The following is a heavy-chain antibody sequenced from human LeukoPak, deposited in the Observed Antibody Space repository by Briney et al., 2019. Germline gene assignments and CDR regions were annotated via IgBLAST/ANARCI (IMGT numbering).Heavy chain of an antibody. Sequence: SETLSLTCTVSGGSISSSSYYWGWIRQPPGKGLEWIGTIYYSGTTYYNPSLKSRVTISADTSKNHFSLKLSSVTAADTAVYYCARLSPVGATWGQGTLVTVSS. CDR3: ARLSPVGAT. CDR2: IYYSGTT. D-gene: IGHD1-26*01. CDR1: GGSISSSSYY. J-gene: IGHJ4*02. V-gene: IGHV4-39*02.